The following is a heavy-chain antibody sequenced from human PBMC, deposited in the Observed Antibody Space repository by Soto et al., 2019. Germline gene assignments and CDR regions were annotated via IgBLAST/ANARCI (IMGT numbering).Heavy chain of an antibody. D-gene: IGHD1-26*01. V-gene: IGHV4-38-2*01. CDR3: ARGDGTSYFDY. CDR1: GYSISSGYY. CDR2: INHSGST. J-gene: IGHJ4*02. Sequence: SETLSLTCAVSGYSISSGYYWGWIRQPPGKGLEWIGSINHSGSTYYNPSLKSRVTISVDTSKNQFSLKLSSVTAADTAVYYCARGDGTSYFDYWGQGTLVTVSS.